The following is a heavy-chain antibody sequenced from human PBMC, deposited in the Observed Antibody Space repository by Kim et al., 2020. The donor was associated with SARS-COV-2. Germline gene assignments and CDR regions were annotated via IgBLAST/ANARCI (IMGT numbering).Heavy chain of an antibody. CDR1: RGSISSYY. J-gene: IGHJ4*02. CDR2: IFNSGRT. CDR3: ARASSYYVIDY. D-gene: IGHD1-26*01. V-gene: IGHV4-59*13. Sequence: SETLSLTCTVSRGSISSYYWSWVRQPPGKGLEWIGYIFNSGRTNYNPSLKSRLTISVDTSKNQFSLKLSSVTAADTAMYFCARASSYYVIDYWGQGTLVTVSS.